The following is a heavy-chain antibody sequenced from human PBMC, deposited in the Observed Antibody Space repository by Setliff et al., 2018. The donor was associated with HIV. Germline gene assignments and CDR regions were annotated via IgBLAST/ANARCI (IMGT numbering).Heavy chain of an antibody. D-gene: IGHD3-10*01. J-gene: IGHJ4*02. Sequence: PSETLSLTCTVSGGSISSSNYYWGWLRQPPGKGLEGIGSIYYSGNTNYNPPLKSRVTISVDTSKNQFSLKLSSVTAEDTAVYHCASRVLLSYGYYFDYRGQGTQVTVSS. CDR3: ASRVLLSYGYYFDY. CDR1: GGSISSSNYY. V-gene: IGHV4-39*01. CDR2: IYYSGNT.